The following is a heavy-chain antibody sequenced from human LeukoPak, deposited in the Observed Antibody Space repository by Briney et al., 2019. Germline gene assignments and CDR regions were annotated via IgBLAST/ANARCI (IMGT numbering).Heavy chain of an antibody. CDR2: IKSKTDGGTT. CDR3: TTDPLYYYDSRNY. Sequence: GGSLRLSCAASGFTVSANYMSWVRQAPGKGLEWVGRIKSKTDGGTTDYAAPVKGRFTISRDDSKNTLYLQMNSLKTEDTAVYYCTTDPLYYYDSRNYWGQGTLVTVSS. D-gene: IGHD3-22*01. CDR1: GFTVSANY. V-gene: IGHV3-15*01. J-gene: IGHJ4*02.